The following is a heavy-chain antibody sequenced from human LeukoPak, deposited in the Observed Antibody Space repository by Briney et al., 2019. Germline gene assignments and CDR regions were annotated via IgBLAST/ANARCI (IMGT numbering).Heavy chain of an antibody. Sequence: SETLSLTCAVYGGSFSGYYWSWIRQPPGKGLEWIGEINHSGSTNYNPSLKSRVTISVDTSKNQFSLKLSSVTAADTAVYYCAREGGSGWYYAFDIWGQGTMVTVSS. J-gene: IGHJ3*02. V-gene: IGHV4-34*01. D-gene: IGHD6-19*01. CDR1: GGSFSGYY. CDR2: INHSGST. CDR3: AREGGSGWYYAFDI.